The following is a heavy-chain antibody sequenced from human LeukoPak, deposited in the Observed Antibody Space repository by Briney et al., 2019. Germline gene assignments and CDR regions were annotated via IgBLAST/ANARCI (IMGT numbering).Heavy chain of an antibody. CDR2: INPNSGGT. V-gene: IGHV1-2*02. D-gene: IGHD3-9*01. Sequence: GASVKVSCKASGYTFTSYYMHWVRQAPGQGLEWMGWINPNSGGTNYAQKFQGRVTMTRDTSISTAYMELSRLRSDDTAVYYCARSAPGYYKSWFGLGSYYMDVWGKGTTVTISS. CDR3: ARSAPGYYKSWFGLGSYYMDV. CDR1: GYTFTSYY. J-gene: IGHJ6*03.